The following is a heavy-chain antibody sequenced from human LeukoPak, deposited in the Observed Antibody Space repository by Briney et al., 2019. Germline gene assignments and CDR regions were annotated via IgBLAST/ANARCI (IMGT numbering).Heavy chain of an antibody. CDR1: GGTFSSYA. Sequence: SVKVSCKASGGTFSSYAISWVRQAPGQGLEWMGGIIPIFGTANYAQKFQGRVTITADESTSTAYMELSSLRSEDTAVYYCARDPQYSSSFNWFDPWGQGTLVTVSS. CDR2: IIPIFGTA. J-gene: IGHJ5*02. V-gene: IGHV1-69*13. CDR3: ARDPQYSSSFNWFDP. D-gene: IGHD6-13*01.